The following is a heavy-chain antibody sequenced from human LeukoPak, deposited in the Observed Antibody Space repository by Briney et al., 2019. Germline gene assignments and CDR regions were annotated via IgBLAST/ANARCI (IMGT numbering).Heavy chain of an antibody. CDR2: IWYDGSNK. Sequence: GGSLRLSCAASGFTFSSYGMHWVRPAPGKGLEWVAVIWYDGSNKYYADSVKGRFTISRDNSKNTLYLQMNSLRLEDTAVYYCARVFFLNSGWYDAFDIWGQGTMVTVSS. D-gene: IGHD6-19*01. J-gene: IGHJ3*02. CDR1: GFTFSSYG. V-gene: IGHV3-33*01. CDR3: ARVFFLNSGWYDAFDI.